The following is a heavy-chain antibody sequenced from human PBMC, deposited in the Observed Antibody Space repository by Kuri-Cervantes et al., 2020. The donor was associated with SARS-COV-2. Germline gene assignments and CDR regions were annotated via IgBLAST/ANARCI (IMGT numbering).Heavy chain of an antibody. D-gene: IGHD2-2*01. CDR3: ARDREDIVVVPAENWFDP. CDR2: IIPILGIA. J-gene: IGHJ5*02. Sequence: SVKVSCKASGGTFSSYAISWVRQAPGQGLEWMGRIIPILGIANYAQKFQGRVMITADKSTSTAYMELSSLRSEDTAVYYCARDREDIVVVPAENWFDPWGQGTLVTVSS. CDR1: GGTFSSYA. V-gene: IGHV1-69*04.